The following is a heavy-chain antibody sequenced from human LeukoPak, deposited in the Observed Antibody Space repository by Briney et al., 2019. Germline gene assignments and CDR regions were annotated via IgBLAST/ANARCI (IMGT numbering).Heavy chain of an antibody. CDR3: ARAPGVGGGPVAGTNWFDP. Sequence: LSETLSLTCTVSGGSMSSYYWSWIRQPPGKGLEWIGYIYHSGTTNYNPSLKSRVTISVDKSKKQFSLKLNSVTAADTAVYYCARAPGVGGGPVAGTNWFDPWGQGTLVTVSS. J-gene: IGHJ5*02. D-gene: IGHD6-19*01. CDR2: IYHSGTT. CDR1: GGSMSSYY. V-gene: IGHV4-59*01.